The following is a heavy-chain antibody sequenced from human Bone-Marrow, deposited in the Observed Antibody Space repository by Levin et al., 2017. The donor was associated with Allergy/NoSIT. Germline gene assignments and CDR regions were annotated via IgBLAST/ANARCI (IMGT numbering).Heavy chain of an antibody. Sequence: LSLTCAAFGFSLTSHSMHWARQAPGKGLQWVASISYDGSEKYYADSVKGRFSISRDKSKNTLHLEMNSLGAEDAAVYYCARKGYGGDQGLDYWGQGSLVTVSS. V-gene: IGHV3-30*04. D-gene: IGHD2-21*02. J-gene: IGHJ4*02. CDR2: ISYDGSEK. CDR1: GFSLTSHS. CDR3: ARKGYGGDQGLDY.